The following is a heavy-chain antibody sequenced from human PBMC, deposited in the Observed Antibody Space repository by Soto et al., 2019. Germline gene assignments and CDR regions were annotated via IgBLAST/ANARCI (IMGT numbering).Heavy chain of an antibody. CDR1: GGSISTSSYY. Sequence: SETLSLTCTVSGGSISTSSYYWGWIRQPPGKGLEWIGSIYYSGSTYYNPSLKSRVTISVDTSKNQFSLKLSSVTAADTAVYYCSGDGSGSYYIPKHYYYYGMDVWGQGTTVTVSS. CDR2: IYYSGST. V-gene: IGHV4-39*01. J-gene: IGHJ6*02. D-gene: IGHD3-10*01. CDR3: SGDGSGSYYIPKHYYYYGMDV.